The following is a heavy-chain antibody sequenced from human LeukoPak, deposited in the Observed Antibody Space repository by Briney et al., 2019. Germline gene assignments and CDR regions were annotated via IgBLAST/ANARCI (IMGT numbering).Heavy chain of an antibody. D-gene: IGHD6-13*01. CDR3: ARFGIAAGPVTDY. Sequence: GGSLRLSCAASGFTFSSYSMNWVRQAPGKGLEWVSSISSSSSYIYYADSVKGRFTISRDIAKNSLYLQMNSLRAEDTAVYYCARFGIAAGPVTDYWGQGTLVTVSS. CDR1: GFTFSSYS. CDR2: ISSSSSYI. V-gene: IGHV3-21*01. J-gene: IGHJ4*02.